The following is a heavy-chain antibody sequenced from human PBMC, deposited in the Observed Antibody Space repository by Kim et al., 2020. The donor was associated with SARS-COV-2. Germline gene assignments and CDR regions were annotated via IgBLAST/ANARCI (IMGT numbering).Heavy chain of an antibody. CDR3: TRAFTIFGVAPFDY. CDR1: GFTFGDYA. J-gene: IGHJ4*02. CDR2: IRSKAYGGTT. V-gene: IGHV3-49*03. Sequence: GGSLRLSCTASGFTFGDYAMSWFRQAPGKGLEWVGFIRSKAYGGTTEYAASVKGRFTISRDDYKSIAYLQMNSLKTEDTAVYYCTRAFTIFGVAPFDYWGQGTLVTVSS. D-gene: IGHD3-3*01.